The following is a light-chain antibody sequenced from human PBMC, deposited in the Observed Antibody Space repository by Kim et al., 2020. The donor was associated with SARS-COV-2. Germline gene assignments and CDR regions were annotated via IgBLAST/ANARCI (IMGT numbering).Light chain of an antibody. CDR2: GVS. CDR1: SSDVGGYDY. V-gene: IGLV2-14*04. CDR3: SSYSSSSFVV. Sequence: GQSITISCTGTSSDVGGYDYVSWYQQYPGKAPKLIIYGVSKRPSGVSNHFSASKSGNTASLTISGLQAEDEADYYCSSYSSSSFVVFGGGTQLTVL. J-gene: IGLJ2*01.